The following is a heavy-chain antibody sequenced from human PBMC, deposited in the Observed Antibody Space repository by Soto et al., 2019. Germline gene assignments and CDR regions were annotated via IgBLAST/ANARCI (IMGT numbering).Heavy chain of an antibody. D-gene: IGHD3-3*01. Sequence: ASVKVSCKASGYTFTSYGISWVRQAPGQGLEWMGWISAYNGNTNYAQKLQGRVTMTTDTSTSTAYMELRSLRSDDTAVYYCARDERIFGVVIILNHYYGMDVWGQGTTVTVSS. CDR1: GYTFTSYG. CDR2: ISAYNGNT. J-gene: IGHJ6*02. CDR3: ARDERIFGVVIILNHYYGMDV. V-gene: IGHV1-18*01.